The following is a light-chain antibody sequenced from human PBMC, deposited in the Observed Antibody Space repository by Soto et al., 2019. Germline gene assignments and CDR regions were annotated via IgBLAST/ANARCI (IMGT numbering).Light chain of an antibody. V-gene: IGKV1-39*01. CDR1: QTISNY. Sequence: DIQMTQSPSSLSASVGDRVTITCRASQTISNYLNWYQQKPGKAPNLLIYAASSLQSGVPSRFSGSGSGTDFTLTISSLEPEDFAVYYCQQRSNWPITFGQGTRLEI. CDR3: QQRSNWPIT. CDR2: AAS. J-gene: IGKJ5*01.